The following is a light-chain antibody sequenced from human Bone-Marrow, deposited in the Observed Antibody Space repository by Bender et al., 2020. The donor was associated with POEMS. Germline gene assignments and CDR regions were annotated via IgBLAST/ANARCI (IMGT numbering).Light chain of an antibody. Sequence: EVTQPPSVSVSPGPTASIPCSGDDLGDKYVAWYQQKPGQSPVLVIYQDTKRPSGIPERFSGSNSGNTATLTISGTQAMDEADYYCQAWDTYSVIFGGGTKLTVL. V-gene: IGLV3-1*01. CDR1: DLGDKY. CDR3: QAWDTYSVI. CDR2: QDT. J-gene: IGLJ2*01.